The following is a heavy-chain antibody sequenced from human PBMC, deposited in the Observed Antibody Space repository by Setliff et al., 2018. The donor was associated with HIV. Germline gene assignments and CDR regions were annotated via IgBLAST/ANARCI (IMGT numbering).Heavy chain of an antibody. J-gene: IGHJ5*02. CDR3: ARRINNSGGLPAKNWFDT. CDR2: IYTSGST. D-gene: IGHD3-10*01. CDR1: GGSISSSSYY. V-gene: IGHV4-39*07. Sequence: PSETLSLTCTVSGGSISSSSYYWGWIRQPPGKGLEWIGSIYTSGSTNYNPSLKSRVTMSVDTSKNQFSLKLSSVTAADTAVYYCARRINNSGGLPAKNWFDTWGQGRLVTVSS.